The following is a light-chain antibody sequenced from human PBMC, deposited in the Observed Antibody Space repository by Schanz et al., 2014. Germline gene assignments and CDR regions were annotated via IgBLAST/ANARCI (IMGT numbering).Light chain of an antibody. Sequence: QSVLTQPASVSGSPGQSITISCTGTSSDVGRYNFVSWYQQHPDKAPKLMIYDVSNRPSGVSNRFSGSKSGNTASLTISGLQAEDEADYYCSSYAGSNSFVVFGGGTKLTVL. CDR3: SSYAGSNSFVV. V-gene: IGLV2-14*03. J-gene: IGLJ2*01. CDR2: DVS. CDR1: SSDVGRYNF.